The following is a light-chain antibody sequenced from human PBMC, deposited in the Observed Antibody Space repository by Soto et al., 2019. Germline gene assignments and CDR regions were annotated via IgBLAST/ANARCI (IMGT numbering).Light chain of an antibody. CDR1: QYTNTR. J-gene: IGKJ5*01. Sequence: EIVLTQSAATLSSSPGDRVNLXCRASQYTNTRLAWYQHRPGQAPRLLIYDASNRATGIPARFSGSGSGTDFTLTISSREPEDFAVYYCQQRSNWPPTFGQGTRLEIK. CDR3: QQRSNWPPT. V-gene: IGKV3-11*01. CDR2: DAS.